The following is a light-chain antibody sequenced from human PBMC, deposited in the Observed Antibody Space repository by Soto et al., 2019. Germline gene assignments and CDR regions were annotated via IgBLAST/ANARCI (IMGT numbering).Light chain of an antibody. J-gene: IGKJ2*01. V-gene: IGKV1-5*03. CDR1: HSISRW. Sequence: DIQMTQSPSTLSASVGDRVTITCRASHSISRWLAWYQQKPGNAPKVLIYKASNLETGVPPRFSGSGSETEFTLTIRSLQPDDYATYCCQQYNGYPYTFGQGTKVEI. CDR3: QQYNGYPYT. CDR2: KAS.